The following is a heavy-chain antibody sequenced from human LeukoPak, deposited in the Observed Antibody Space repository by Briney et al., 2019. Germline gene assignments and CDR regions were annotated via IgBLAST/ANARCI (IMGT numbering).Heavy chain of an antibody. V-gene: IGHV3-30*18. CDR3: AKEGQWLVSYFDY. Sequence: GRSLRLSCAASGFTFSSYGMHWVRQAPGKGLEWVAVISYDGSNKYYADSVKGRFTISRDNSKNTLYLQMNSLRAEDTAVYYCAKEGQWLVSYFDYWGQGTLVTVSS. CDR1: GFTFSSYG. D-gene: IGHD6-19*01. J-gene: IGHJ4*02. CDR2: ISYDGSNK.